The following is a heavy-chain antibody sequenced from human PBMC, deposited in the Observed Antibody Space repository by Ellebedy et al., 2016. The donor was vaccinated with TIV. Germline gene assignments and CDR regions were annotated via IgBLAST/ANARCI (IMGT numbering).Heavy chain of an antibody. CDR1: GGTFGNHP. J-gene: IGHJ3*02. V-gene: IGHV1-69*13. Sequence: ASVKVSCKASGGTFGNHPLSWVRQAPGQGLEWVGRIIPMFGVTDTAQMLQGRLTITADESTSTAHMELSSLRPEDTAVYYCARNSDVVLIPSAYASSFDIWGQGTMVTVSS. D-gene: IGHD2-21*01. CDR3: ARNSDVVLIPSAYASSFDI. CDR2: IIPMFGVT.